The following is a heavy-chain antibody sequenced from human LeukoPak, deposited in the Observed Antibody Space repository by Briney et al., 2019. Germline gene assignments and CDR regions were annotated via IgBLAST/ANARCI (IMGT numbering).Heavy chain of an antibody. Sequence: SETLSLTCAVYGGSFSGYYWSWIRQPPGKGLEWIGEINHSGSTNYNPSLKSRVTISVDTSKNQFSLNLSSVTAADTAVYHCARVHSYRYWGFGYWGQGTLVTVSS. CDR1: GGSFSGYY. CDR2: INHSGST. D-gene: IGHD3-16*02. J-gene: IGHJ4*02. CDR3: ARVHSYRYWGFGY. V-gene: IGHV4-34*01.